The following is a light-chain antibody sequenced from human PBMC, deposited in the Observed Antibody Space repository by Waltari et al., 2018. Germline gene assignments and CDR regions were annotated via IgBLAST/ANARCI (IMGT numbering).Light chain of an antibody. V-gene: IGKV2-30*01. CDR2: QVS. CDR3: MQGTDWPYT. CDR1: QSLVYIDGKTY. J-gene: IGKJ2*01. Sequence: EVVMTQAPLSLSVPLGQPASISCRSPQSLVYIDGKTYLNWFHQAPGQPPRRLVYQVSSRDPGVPVRFSGSGSGTDFTLQISSVESEDVGLYYCMQGTDWPYTFGQGTRLEI.